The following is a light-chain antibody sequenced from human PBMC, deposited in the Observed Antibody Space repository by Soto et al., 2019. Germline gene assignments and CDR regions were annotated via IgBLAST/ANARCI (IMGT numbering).Light chain of an antibody. Sequence: QSALTRPASVSGSPGQSITISCTGTSSDVGGYNYVSWYQQHPGKAPKLMIYEVSNRPSGVSNRFSGSKSGNTASLTISGLQADDEADYYCSSYTSSSIDDVFGTGTKVTVL. CDR2: EVS. CDR3: SSYTSSSIDDV. CDR1: SSDVGGYNY. J-gene: IGLJ1*01. V-gene: IGLV2-14*01.